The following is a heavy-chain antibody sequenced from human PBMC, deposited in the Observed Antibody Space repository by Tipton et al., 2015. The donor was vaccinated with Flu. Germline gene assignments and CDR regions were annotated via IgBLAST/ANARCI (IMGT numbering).Heavy chain of an antibody. Sequence: TLSLTCTVSGGSISSGSYYWSWIRQHPGKGLEWIGYIYYSGSTYYNPSLKSRVTISVDTSKNQFSLKLSSVTAADTAVYYCAREGDYYDSSGPISLFYYWGQGTLVTVSS. CDR3: AREGDYYDSSGPISLFYY. CDR1: GGSISSGSYY. D-gene: IGHD3-22*01. J-gene: IGHJ4*02. CDR2: IYYSGST. V-gene: IGHV4-31*03.